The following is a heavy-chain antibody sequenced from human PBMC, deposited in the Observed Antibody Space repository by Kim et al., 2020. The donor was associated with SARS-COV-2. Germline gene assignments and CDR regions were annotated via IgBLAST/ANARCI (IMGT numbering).Heavy chain of an antibody. Sequence: YYADSVKGRFTISRDNSKNTLNLQMNSLRAEDTAVYYCAKDSGLGSGSYYWGQGTLVTVSS. D-gene: IGHD3-10*01. J-gene: IGHJ4*02. CDR3: AKDSGLGSGSYY. V-gene: IGHV3-23*01.